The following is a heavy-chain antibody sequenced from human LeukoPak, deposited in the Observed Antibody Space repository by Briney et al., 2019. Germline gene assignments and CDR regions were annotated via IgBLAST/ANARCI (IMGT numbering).Heavy chain of an antibody. CDR2: MHNSGST. J-gene: IGHJ4*02. V-gene: IGHV4-59*01. D-gene: IGHD5-24*01. Sequence: SETLSLTCTVSGGSISSYYWSWIRQPPGKGLEWIGYMHNSGSTNYNPSLKSRVTISADTSKNRFSLKLTSVTAADTAVYYCARGGPDVAMATTVDYWGQGTLVTVSS. CDR1: GGSISSYY. CDR3: ARGGPDVAMATTVDY.